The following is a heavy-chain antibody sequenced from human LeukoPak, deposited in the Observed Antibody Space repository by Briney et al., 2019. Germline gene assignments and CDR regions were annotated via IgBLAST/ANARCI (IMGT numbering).Heavy chain of an antibody. J-gene: IGHJ5*02. CDR3: ARRGAGLNWFDP. CDR1: GGSISSSSFY. D-gene: IGHD3-10*01. V-gene: IGHV4-39*01. Sequence: KASETLSLTCTVSGGSISSSSFYWAWIRQPPGKGLEWIASINYSGTTYYNPSLKSRVSISVDTSKNQISLKLSSVTAADTVVYYCARRGAGLNWFDPWGQGTLVTVSS. CDR2: INYSGTT.